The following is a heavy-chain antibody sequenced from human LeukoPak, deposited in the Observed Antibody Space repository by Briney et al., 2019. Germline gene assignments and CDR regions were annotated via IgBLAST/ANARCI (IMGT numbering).Heavy chain of an antibody. CDR3: AAGGDRAKAGY. CDR1: GASINNGHHY. J-gene: IGHJ4*02. V-gene: IGHV4-39*01. D-gene: IGHD3-16*01. Sequence: SETLSLTCSGASINNGHHYRAWIRQPQGKGLEWIGTIHYSGTPIFYNPSLERRVTLFADTSKNQFSLTLSSVTAADTATYYCAAGGDRAKAGYWGQGTLVTVSS. CDR2: IHYSGTP.